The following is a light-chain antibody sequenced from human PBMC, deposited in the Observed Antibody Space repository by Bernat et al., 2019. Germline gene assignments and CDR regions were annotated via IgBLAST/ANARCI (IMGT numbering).Light chain of an antibody. V-gene: IGKV3-20*01. CDR1: QIVNSDY. Sequence: ENVLTQSPGTLSLSPGERATLSCRASQIVNSDYLAWYHQKGGQAPRLLIYGASIRASGIPDRFSAGGSGTEFTLTISRLEPEDFGLYYCQQYGSSPRITFGGGTKVEIK. CDR3: QQYGSSPRIT. CDR2: GAS. J-gene: IGKJ4*01.